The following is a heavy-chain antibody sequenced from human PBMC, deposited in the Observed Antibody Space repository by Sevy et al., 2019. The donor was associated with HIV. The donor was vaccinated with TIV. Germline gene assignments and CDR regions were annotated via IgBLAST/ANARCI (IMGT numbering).Heavy chain of an antibody. V-gene: IGHV4-31*03. J-gene: IGHJ4*02. CDR1: GGSISSGGYY. D-gene: IGHD5-18*01. CDR3: SRKLGGYSFGRHTEGSFDY. Sequence: SETLSLTCSVSGGSISSGGYYWSWIRQHPGKGLEWLGDIYYTGPTYYNPSLKSRVTISIDTSKNQFSLKLSSVTAADTAVYYCSRKLGGYSFGRHTEGSFDYWGQGPLVTVSS. CDR2: IYYTGPT.